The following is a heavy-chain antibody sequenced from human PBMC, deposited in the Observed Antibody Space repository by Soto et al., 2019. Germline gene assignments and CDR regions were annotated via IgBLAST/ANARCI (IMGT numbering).Heavy chain of an antibody. CDR3: ARVLRFLEWLPPYYYGMDV. Sequence: GGSLRLSCAASGFTFSSYSMNWVRQAPGKGLEWVSSISSSSSYIYYADSVKGRFTISRDNAKNPLYLQMSSLRAEDTAVYYCARVLRFLEWLPPYYYGMDVWGQGTTVTVSS. CDR1: GFTFSSYS. J-gene: IGHJ6*02. V-gene: IGHV3-21*01. CDR2: ISSSSSYI. D-gene: IGHD3-3*01.